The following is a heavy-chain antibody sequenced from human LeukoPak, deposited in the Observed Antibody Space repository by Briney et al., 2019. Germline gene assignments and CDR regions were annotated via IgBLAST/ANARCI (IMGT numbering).Heavy chain of an antibody. J-gene: IGHJ4*02. CDR1: GFTFSSYS. V-gene: IGHV3-48*01. Sequence: GGSLRLSCAASGFTFSSYSMNWVRQAPGKGLEWVSYISSSSTIYYADSVKGRFTISRDNAKNSLYLQMNSLRAEDTAVYYCARGRTYYYDSSGYLYWGQGTLVTVSS. D-gene: IGHD3-22*01. CDR2: ISSSSTI. CDR3: ARGRTYYYDSSGYLY.